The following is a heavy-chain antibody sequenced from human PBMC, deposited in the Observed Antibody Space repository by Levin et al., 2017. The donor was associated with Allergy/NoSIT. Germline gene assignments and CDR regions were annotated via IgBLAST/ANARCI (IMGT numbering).Heavy chain of an antibody. Sequence: PSETLSLTCSVSGGSISTSTYYWGWIRQPPGKGLEWIGSIYYSGSTYYNPSLKSRVTISVDTSKNQFSLKLSSVTAADTAVYYCARSYSSSPKRQFDYWGQGTLVTVSS. D-gene: IGHD6-6*01. CDR3: ARSYSSSPKRQFDY. CDR1: GGSISTSTYY. J-gene: IGHJ4*02. CDR2: IYYSGST. V-gene: IGHV4-39*01.